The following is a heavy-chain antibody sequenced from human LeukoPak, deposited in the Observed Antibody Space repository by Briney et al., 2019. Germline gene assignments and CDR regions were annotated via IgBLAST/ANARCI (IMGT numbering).Heavy chain of an antibody. Sequence: GGSLRLSCAASGFTFSSYWMYWVRQAPVKGLVWVSRINRDGSSTTYADSVKGRFTISRDNAKNTLYLQMSSLRAEDTAVYYCTRGLYCSSTSCKNYYYYGMDVWGQGTTVTVSS. CDR1: GFTFSSYW. D-gene: IGHD2-2*01. CDR3: TRGLYCSSTSCKNYYYYGMDV. CDR2: INRDGSST. J-gene: IGHJ6*02. V-gene: IGHV3-74*01.